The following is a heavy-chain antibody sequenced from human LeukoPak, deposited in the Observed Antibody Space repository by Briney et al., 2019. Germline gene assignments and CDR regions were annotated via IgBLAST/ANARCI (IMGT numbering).Heavy chain of an antibody. CDR2: IKEDGSEQ. D-gene: IGHD6-13*01. CDR3: ARVHHSSSWGTDDC. Sequence: GGSLRLSCAASGFSLGDYGMTWVRHVPGKGLEWVANIKEDGSEQYYVDSVRCRFTISRDNAKNSLYLHMNSLRAEDTAVYYCARVHHSSSWGTDDCWGQGTLVTVSS. CDR1: GFSLGDYG. J-gene: IGHJ4*02. V-gene: IGHV3-7*01.